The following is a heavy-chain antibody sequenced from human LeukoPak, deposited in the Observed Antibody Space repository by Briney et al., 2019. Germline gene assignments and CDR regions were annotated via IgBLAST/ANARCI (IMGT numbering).Heavy chain of an antibody. CDR1: GFTFSSYW. Sequence: PGGSLRLSCAASGFTFSSYWMSWVRQAPGKGLEWVANIKQDGSEKYYVDSVKGRFTISRDNSKNTLYLQMNSLRAEDTAVYYCAKDQRRIAVAGTSPDYWGQGTLVTVSS. D-gene: IGHD6-19*01. V-gene: IGHV3-7*01. CDR2: IKQDGSEK. J-gene: IGHJ4*02. CDR3: AKDQRRIAVAGTSPDY.